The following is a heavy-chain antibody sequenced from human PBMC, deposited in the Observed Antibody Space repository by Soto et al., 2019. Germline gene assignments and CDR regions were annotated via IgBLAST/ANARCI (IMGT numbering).Heavy chain of an antibody. CDR1: GGSISSYY. V-gene: IGHV4-4*07. J-gene: IGHJ3*02. D-gene: IGHD3-16*02. Sequence: SETLSLSCTVSGGSISSYYWSWIRQPAGKGLEWIGRIYTSGSTNYNPSLKSRVTMSVDTSKNQFSLKLSSVTAADTAVYYCARSMITFGGVIAAFDAFDIWGQGTMVTVSS. CDR2: IYTSGST. CDR3: ARSMITFGGVIAAFDAFDI.